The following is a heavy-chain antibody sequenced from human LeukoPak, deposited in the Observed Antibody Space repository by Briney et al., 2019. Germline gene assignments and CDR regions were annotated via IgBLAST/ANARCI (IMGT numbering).Heavy chain of an antibody. Sequence: GGSLRLSCAASGFTFSSYWMSWVRQAPGKRLEWVANIKQDGSEKYYVDSVKGRFTISRDNAKNSLYLQMNSLRAEDTAVYFCARVKQQLVRLLGRDTTYYYYYYMDVWGKGTTVTVSS. CDR2: IKQDGSEK. CDR1: GFTFSSYW. D-gene: IGHD6-13*01. V-gene: IGHV3-7*01. CDR3: ARVKQQLVRLLGRDTTYYYYYYMDV. J-gene: IGHJ6*03.